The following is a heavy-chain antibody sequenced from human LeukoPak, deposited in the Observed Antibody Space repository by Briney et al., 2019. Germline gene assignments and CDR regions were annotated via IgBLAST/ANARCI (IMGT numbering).Heavy chain of an antibody. CDR3: AKDQGPIVVVVAAEALDY. Sequence: PGGSLRLSCAASGFTFSRYWMSWVRQAPGKGLEWVANIKEDGSEKHYVDSVKGRFTISRDNAKNSLYLQMNSLRAEDTAVYYCAKDQGPIVVVVAAEALDYWGQGTLVTVSS. V-gene: IGHV3-7*01. CDR2: IKEDGSEK. J-gene: IGHJ4*02. D-gene: IGHD2-15*01. CDR1: GFTFSRYW.